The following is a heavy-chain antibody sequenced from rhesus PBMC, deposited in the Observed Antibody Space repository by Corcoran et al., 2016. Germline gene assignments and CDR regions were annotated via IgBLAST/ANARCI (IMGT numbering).Heavy chain of an antibody. D-gene: IGHD1-44*01. CDR2: ISYSGST. Sequence: QVQLQESGPGLVKPSETLSLTCALSGGSISSSYYYWSWIRQAPGKGLEWLGYISYSGSTSYNPSSKSRVTISRDTYKSQFSLKRSSVTAADTAVYYCARRRGWELLDYWGQGVLVTVSS. J-gene: IGHJ4*01. CDR1: GGSISSSYYY. CDR3: ARRRGWELLDY. V-gene: IGHV4-122*02.